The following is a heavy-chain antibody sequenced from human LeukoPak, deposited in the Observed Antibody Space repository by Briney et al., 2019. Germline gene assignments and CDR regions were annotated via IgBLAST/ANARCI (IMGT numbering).Heavy chain of an antibody. V-gene: IGHV4-34*01. Sequence: PSETLSLTCAVYGGSFSGYYWSWIRQPPGKGLEWIGEINHSGSTNYNPSLKRRVTLSVETSKNQFSLTMRPLTAADTAVYDCASPPAPYYYDSSGYYRDYWGQGTLVTVSS. CDR3: ASPPAPYYYDSSGYYRDY. D-gene: IGHD3-22*01. CDR2: INHSGST. CDR1: GGSFSGYY. J-gene: IGHJ4*02.